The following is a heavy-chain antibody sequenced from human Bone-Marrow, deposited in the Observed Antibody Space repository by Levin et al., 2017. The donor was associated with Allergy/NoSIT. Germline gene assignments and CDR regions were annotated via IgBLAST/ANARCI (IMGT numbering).Heavy chain of an antibody. CDR3: ARGPQTIVGAASGFDP. CDR1: GYTFNNYY. D-gene: IGHD1-26*01. V-gene: IGHV1-46*02. CDR2: INPNGGGT. J-gene: IGHJ5*02. Sequence: GESLKISCKTSGYTFNNYYMHWVRQAPGQGLEWMGIINPNGGGTSYAQKFQGRVTMTRDTSTSTVYMELSSLRSEDTAVYYCARGPQTIVGAASGFDPWGQGTLVTVSS.